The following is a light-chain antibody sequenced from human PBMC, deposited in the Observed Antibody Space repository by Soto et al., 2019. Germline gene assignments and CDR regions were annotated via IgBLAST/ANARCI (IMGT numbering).Light chain of an antibody. J-gene: IGKJ2*01. V-gene: IGKV3-20*01. CDR2: GSS. Sequence: EIVLTQSPGTLSLSPGERATLSCRASQSVSSSYLAWYQQKPGQAPRLLIYGSSSRATGIPDRFSGRGSGTDFTLTISILEAEDFAEYYGQQDPSSTFGQGTKLEIK. CDR1: QSVSSSY. CDR3: QQDPSST.